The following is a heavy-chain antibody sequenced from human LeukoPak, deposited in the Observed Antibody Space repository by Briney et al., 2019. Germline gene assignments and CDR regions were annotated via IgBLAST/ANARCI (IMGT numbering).Heavy chain of an antibody. V-gene: IGHV1-46*01. CDR1: GYTFTGYY. D-gene: IGHD3-3*01. CDR2: INPSGGST. CDR3: AREAVTIFGLVRTQTTKSPHRFDP. Sequence: GASVKVSCKASGYTFTGYYMHWVRQAPGEGLEWMGIINPSGGSTNYAQKFQGRVTMTRDMSTSTVYLELSSLRSEDTAVYYCAREAVTIFGLVRTQTTKSPHRFDPWGQGTLVTVSS. J-gene: IGHJ5*02.